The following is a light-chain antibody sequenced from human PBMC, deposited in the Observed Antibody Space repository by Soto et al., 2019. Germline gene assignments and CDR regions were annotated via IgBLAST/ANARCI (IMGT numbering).Light chain of an antibody. J-gene: IGKJ4*01. CDR3: QQANRFPLT. CDR1: QGINNM. V-gene: IGKV1-12*01. Sequence: DIQMTQSPSSVSASVGDRVTITCRAIQGINNMLAWYQQKPGKAPRLLISAASTLQSGVPSGFSGSASGRDFTLTISSLQPEDSATYYCQQANRFPLTFGGGTRVEIK. CDR2: AAS.